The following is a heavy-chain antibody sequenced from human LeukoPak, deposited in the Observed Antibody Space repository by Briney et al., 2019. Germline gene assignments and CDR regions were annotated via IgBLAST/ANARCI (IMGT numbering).Heavy chain of an antibody. J-gene: IGHJ6*03. D-gene: IGHD3-9*01. CDR2: INPNSGGT. CDR3: ARDGAYYDILTGYYKIKYYYYYMDV. Sequence: ASVKVSCKASGYTFTGYYMHWVQQAPGQGLEWMGWINPNSGGTNYAQKFQGRVTMTRDTSISTAYMELSRLRSDDTAVYYCARDGAYYDILTGYYKIKYYYYYMDVWGKGTTVTVSS. CDR1: GYTFTGYY. V-gene: IGHV1-2*02.